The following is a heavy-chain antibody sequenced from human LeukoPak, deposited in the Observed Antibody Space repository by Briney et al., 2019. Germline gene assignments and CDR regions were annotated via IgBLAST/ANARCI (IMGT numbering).Heavy chain of an antibody. CDR2: ISTNGETT. Sequence: GGSLRLSCSASGFPFNTHFMHWVRQTPGKALEYVSTISTNGETTFYADSVTGRFTISRDNSQNTLYLQMSSLRPDDTAVYYCVKDLSGTWSFDYWGQGTLVTVSS. CDR1: GFPFNTHF. CDR3: VKDLSGTWSFDY. V-gene: IGHV3-64D*06. J-gene: IGHJ4*02. D-gene: IGHD1-26*01.